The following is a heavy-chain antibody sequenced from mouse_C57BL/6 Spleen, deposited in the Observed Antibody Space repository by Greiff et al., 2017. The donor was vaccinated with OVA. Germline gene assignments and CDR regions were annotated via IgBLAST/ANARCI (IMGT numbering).Heavy chain of an antibody. V-gene: IGHV14-4*01. CDR3: TTGDY. J-gene: IGHJ4*01. CDR1: GFNIKDDY. CDR2: IDPENGDT. Sequence: EVKLVESGAELVRPGASVKLSCTASGFNIKDDYMHWVKQRPEQGLEWIGWIDPENGDTEYASKFQGKATITADTSSNTAYLQLSSLISEDTAVYYCTTGDYGGQGASVTVSS.